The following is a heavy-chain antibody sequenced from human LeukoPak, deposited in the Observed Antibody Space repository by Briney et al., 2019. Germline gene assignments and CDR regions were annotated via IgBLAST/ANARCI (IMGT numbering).Heavy chain of an antibody. V-gene: IGHV1-69*13. D-gene: IGHD2-2*01. Sequence: SVKVSCKASGGTFSSHAISWVRQAPGQGLEWMGGIIPIFGTANYAQKFQGRVTITADESTSTAYMELSSLRSEDTAVYYCARERGCCSSTSCYEVDWFDPWGQGTLVTVSS. CDR3: ARERGCCSSTSCYEVDWFDP. CDR1: GGTFSSHA. J-gene: IGHJ5*02. CDR2: IIPIFGTA.